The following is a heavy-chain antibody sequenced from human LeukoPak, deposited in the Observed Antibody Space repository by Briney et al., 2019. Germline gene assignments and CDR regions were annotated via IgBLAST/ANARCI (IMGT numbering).Heavy chain of an antibody. D-gene: IGHD3-10*01. CDR1: GGPISVDY. CDR3: AKNFYASGSYYYYYYMDV. V-gene: IGHV3-23*01. Sequence: ETLSLTCIVSGGPISVDYWNWVRQAPGKGLEWVSSISGSGGTTYYADSVKGRFTISRDNSKNTLYLQMNSLRAEDTAIYYCAKNFYASGSYYYYYYMDVWGKGTTVSIPS. J-gene: IGHJ6*03. CDR2: ISGSGGTT.